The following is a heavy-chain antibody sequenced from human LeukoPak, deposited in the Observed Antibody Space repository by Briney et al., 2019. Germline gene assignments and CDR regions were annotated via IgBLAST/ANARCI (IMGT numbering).Heavy chain of an antibody. J-gene: IGHJ6*03. V-gene: IGHV1-18*01. Sequence: ASVKVSCKASGYTFTSYGISWVRQAPGQGLEWMGWISAYNGNTSYAQKLQGRVTMTTDTSTSTAYMELRSLRSDDTAVYYCARDGKPPQYYYYYYMDVWGKGTTVTVSS. CDR2: ISAYNGNT. CDR3: ARDGKPPQYYYYYYMDV. CDR1: GYTFTSYG.